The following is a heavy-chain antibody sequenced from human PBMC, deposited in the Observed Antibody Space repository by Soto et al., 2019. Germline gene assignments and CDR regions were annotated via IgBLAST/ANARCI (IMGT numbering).Heavy chain of an antibody. J-gene: IGHJ4*02. V-gene: IGHV3-23*01. D-gene: IGHD3-16*01. CDR1: GFTFSTDL. CDR2: ISGAGGST. CDR3: TKGWGDY. Sequence: EAQVLESGGGLVQPGGSLRLSCLASGFTFSTDLMGWVRQAPGKGLEWVSGISGAGGSTSYADSVKGRFTISRDNSKNTLYMQMNSLRAEYTAVYYCTKGWGDYWGQGTLVTVSS.